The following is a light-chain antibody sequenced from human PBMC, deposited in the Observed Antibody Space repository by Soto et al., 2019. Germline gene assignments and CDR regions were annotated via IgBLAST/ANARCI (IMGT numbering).Light chain of an antibody. J-gene: IGKJ5*01. V-gene: IGKV3-20*01. CDR2: GAS. CDR1: ESVSYN. Sequence: EIVMTQSPASLSVSPGERVTLSCRASESVSYNLAWYQQKPGQAPRLLIYGASSRATGIPDRFSGSGSGTDFTLTISRLEPEDFAVYYCQQYGSSPITFGQRTLLEIK. CDR3: QQYGSSPIT.